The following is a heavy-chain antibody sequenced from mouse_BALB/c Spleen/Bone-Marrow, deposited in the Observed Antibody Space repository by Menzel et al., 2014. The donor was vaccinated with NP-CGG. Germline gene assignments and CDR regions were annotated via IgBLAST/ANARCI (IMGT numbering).Heavy chain of an antibody. Sequence: VQLQQSGGGLVQPGGSLKLSCAASGFTFSSFGIHWVRQAPEKGLEWVAYISSGSSTIYYADTVKGRFTISRDNPKNTLFLQMTSLRSEDTAMYYCARSGYGDYYAMDYWGQGTSVTVSS. J-gene: IGHJ4*01. CDR1: GFTFSSFG. V-gene: IGHV5-17*02. D-gene: IGHD2-10*02. CDR2: ISSGSSTI. CDR3: ARSGYGDYYAMDY.